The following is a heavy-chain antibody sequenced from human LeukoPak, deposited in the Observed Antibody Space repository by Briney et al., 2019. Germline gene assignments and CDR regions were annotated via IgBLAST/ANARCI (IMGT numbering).Heavy chain of an antibody. CDR2: ISGSGGST. CDR3: AKPSLIVGATSSFDY. D-gene: IGHD1-26*01. V-gene: IGHV3-23*01. J-gene: IGHJ4*02. CDR1: GFTFSGYA. Sequence: GGSLRLSCAASGFTFSGYAMSWVRQAPGKGLEWVSAISGSGGSTYSEDSVKGRFTISRDNSKNTLYLQLNSLRAEDTAVYYFAKPSLIVGATSSFDYWGQGTLVTVSS.